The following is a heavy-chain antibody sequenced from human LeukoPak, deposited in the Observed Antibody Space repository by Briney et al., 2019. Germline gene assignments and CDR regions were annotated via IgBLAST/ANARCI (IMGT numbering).Heavy chain of an antibody. CDR3: ARITYDFWSGYYMPDDP. D-gene: IGHD3-3*01. V-gene: IGHV1-18*01. CDR2: ISIYNGNT. CDR1: GYTFTNYG. Sequence: ASVKVSCKASGYTFTNYGISWVRQAPGQGLEWMGWISIYNGNTDNAQKLRGRVTMTTDTSTSTAYMELRSLRSDDTAVYYCARITYDFWSGYYMPDDPWGQGTLVTVSS. J-gene: IGHJ5*02.